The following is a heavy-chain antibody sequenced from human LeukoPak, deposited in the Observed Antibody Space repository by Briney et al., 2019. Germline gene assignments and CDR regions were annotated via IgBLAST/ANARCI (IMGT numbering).Heavy chain of an antibody. CDR1: GGSFSSSSYY. CDR2: IYYSGST. D-gene: IGHD5-18*01. CDR3: ASSHGDSYGIDY. Sequence: PSETLSLTCAVYGGSFSSSSYYWGWIRQPPGKGLEWIGSIYYSGSTYYNPSLKSRVTISVDTSKNQFSLKLSSVTAADTAVYYCASSHGDSYGIDYWGQGTLVTVSS. V-gene: IGHV4-39*01. J-gene: IGHJ4*02.